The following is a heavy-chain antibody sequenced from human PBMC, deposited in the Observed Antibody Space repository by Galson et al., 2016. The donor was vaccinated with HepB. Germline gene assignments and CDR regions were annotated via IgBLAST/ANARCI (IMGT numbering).Heavy chain of an antibody. J-gene: IGHJ5*02. D-gene: IGHD3-9*01. Sequence: QSGAEVKKPGESLKISCKGSGYIFTTYWIAWVRQMPGKGLEWMGIIYPGDSDTRYSPSFQGQVTISADKSISTAYRQWNSLPASDTAIYYWARQPHYDILTGYWFDPWGQGTLVTVSS. CDR2: IYPGDSDT. CDR3: ARQPHYDILTGYWFDP. CDR1: GYIFTTYW. V-gene: IGHV5-51*01.